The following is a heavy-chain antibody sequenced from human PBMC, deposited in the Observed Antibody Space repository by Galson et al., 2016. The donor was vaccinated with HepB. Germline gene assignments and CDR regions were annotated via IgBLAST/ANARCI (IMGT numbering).Heavy chain of an antibody. CDR2: IRSKANNYAT. J-gene: IGHJ4*02. D-gene: IGHD3-22*01. CDR3: TSVPRGCDSGGYGIDY. CDR1: GFTFSGSA. V-gene: IGHV3-73*01. Sequence: SLRLSCAVSGFTFSGSAMHWVRQASGKGLEWVGRIRSKANNYATAYSSSVKGRFTISRDDSKNTADLQMNSLKTEDTAVYYCTSVPRGCDSGGYGIDYWGQGTLVTVSS.